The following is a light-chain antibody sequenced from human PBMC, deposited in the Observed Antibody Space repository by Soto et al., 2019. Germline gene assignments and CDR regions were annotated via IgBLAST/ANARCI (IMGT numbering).Light chain of an antibody. Sequence: EIVLTQSPANLSLSPGERATLSCRASQSVGSYFAWYQQKPGQAPRLLIYDAFSRATGIPARFSGSGSGTDFTLTISSLEPEDFAVYFCQQRSSWPLTCGGGTMVEIK. J-gene: IGKJ4*01. V-gene: IGKV3-11*01. CDR3: QQRSSWPLT. CDR2: DAF. CDR1: QSVGSY.